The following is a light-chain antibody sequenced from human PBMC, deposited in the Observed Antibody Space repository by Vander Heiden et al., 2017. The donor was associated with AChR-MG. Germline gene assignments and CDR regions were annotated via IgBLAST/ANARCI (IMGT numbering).Light chain of an antibody. CDR2: SNN. J-gene: IGLJ1*01. V-gene: IGLV1-44*01. Sequence: QSVLTQPPSPSGTPGQRVTFPCSGSSSNIGSNTVNWYQQLPGTAPKLLIYSNNQRPSGVPDRFSGSKSGTSASLAISGLQSEDEADYYCAAWDDSMNGQVFGTGTKVTVL. CDR1: SSNIGSNT. CDR3: AAWDDSMNGQV.